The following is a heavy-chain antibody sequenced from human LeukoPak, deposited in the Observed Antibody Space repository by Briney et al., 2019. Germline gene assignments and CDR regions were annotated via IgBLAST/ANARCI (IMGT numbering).Heavy chain of an antibody. V-gene: IGHV3-23*01. D-gene: IGHD6-19*01. CDR3: ARASGSGWSSLKAY. CDR2: ISGSGGST. Sequence: PGGSLRLSCAASGFTFSSYAMSWVRQAPGKGLEWVSTISGSGGSTYYADSVKGRFTISRDNAKNSLYLQMNSLRAEDTAVYYCARASGSGWSSLKAYWGQGTLVTVSS. CDR1: GFTFSSYA. J-gene: IGHJ4*02.